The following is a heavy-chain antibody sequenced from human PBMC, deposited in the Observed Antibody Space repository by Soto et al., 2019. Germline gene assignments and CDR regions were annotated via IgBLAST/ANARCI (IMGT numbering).Heavy chain of an antibody. Sequence: PGGSLRLSCAASGFTFSSYAMHWVRQAPGKGLEWVAVISYDGSNKYYADSVKGRFTISRDNSKNTLYLQMNSLRAEDTAVYYCARSQHYGSGSYRYYYYGMDVWGQGTTVTVSS. V-gene: IGHV3-30-3*01. CDR2: ISYDGSNK. J-gene: IGHJ6*02. CDR1: GFTFSSYA. D-gene: IGHD3-10*01. CDR3: ARSQHYGSGSYRYYYYGMDV.